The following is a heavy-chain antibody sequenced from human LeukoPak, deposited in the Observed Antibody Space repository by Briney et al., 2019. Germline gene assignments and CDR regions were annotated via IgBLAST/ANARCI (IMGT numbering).Heavy chain of an antibody. D-gene: IGHD3-22*01. J-gene: IGHJ4*02. CDR2: IIPIFGTT. CDR1: GGTFSSYA. CDR3: ASCYYDSSGYNYGFDY. Sequence: GASVKASCKASGGTFSSYAISWVRQAPGQGLEWMGGIIPIFGTTNYAQKFQGRVTITTDESTSTAYMALSSLRSEDTAVHYCASCYYDSSGYNYGFDYWGQGTLVTVSS. V-gene: IGHV1-69*05.